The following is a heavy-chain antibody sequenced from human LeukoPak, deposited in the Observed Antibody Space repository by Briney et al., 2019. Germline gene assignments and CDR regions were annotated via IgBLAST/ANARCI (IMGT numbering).Heavy chain of an antibody. Sequence: SETLSLTCTVSGGSISSDSSYWSWIRQPAGEGLEWIGRIYTSGSTNYNPSLKSRVTISVDTSKNQFSLKLSSVTAADTAVYYCARPRTYYDFWSGYYNIGDAFDIWGQGTMVTVSS. CDR2: IYTSGST. D-gene: IGHD3-3*01. CDR1: GGSISSDSSY. J-gene: IGHJ3*02. CDR3: ARPRTYYDFWSGYYNIGDAFDI. V-gene: IGHV4-61*02.